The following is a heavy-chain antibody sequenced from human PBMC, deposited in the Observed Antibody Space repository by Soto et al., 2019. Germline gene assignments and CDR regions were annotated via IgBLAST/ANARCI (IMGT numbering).Heavy chain of an antibody. CDR3: ARTYSSSWSPFDY. J-gene: IGHJ4*02. CDR1: GGSISSGGYY. D-gene: IGHD6-13*01. Sequence: SETLSLTCTVSGGSISSGGYYWSWIRQHPGKGLEWIGYIYHSGSTYYTPSLKSRVTISVDTSKNQFSLKLSSVTAADTAVYYCARTYSSSWSPFDYWGQGTLVTVSS. CDR2: IYHSGST. V-gene: IGHV4-31*03.